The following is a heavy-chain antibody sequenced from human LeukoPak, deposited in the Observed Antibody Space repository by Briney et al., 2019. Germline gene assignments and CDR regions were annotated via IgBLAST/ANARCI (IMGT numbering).Heavy chain of an antibody. D-gene: IGHD1-1*01. CDR3: AREGDTTGVSGTEFDY. CDR2: IYYSGST. V-gene: IGHV4-59*12. Sequence: SETLSLTCTVSGGSISSYYWSWIRQPPGKGLEWIGYIYYSGSTNYNPSLKSRVTISVDTSKNQFSLKLSSVTAADTAVYYCAREGDTTGVSGTEFDYWGQGALVTVSS. J-gene: IGHJ4*02. CDR1: GGSISSYY.